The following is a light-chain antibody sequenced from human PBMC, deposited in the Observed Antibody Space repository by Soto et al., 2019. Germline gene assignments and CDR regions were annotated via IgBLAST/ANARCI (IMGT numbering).Light chain of an antibody. J-gene: IGKJ3*01. CDR2: LGS. CDR3: MQALQTPT. V-gene: IGKV2-28*01. Sequence: DIVMTQSPLSLPVTPGEPASISCRSSQSLLHINGYIYLDWYLQKPGQSPQLLIYLGSNRASGVPDRVSGSGSGTDFTLQISRVEAEDVGVYYCMQALQTPTFGPGTKVEIK. CDR1: QSLLHINGYIY.